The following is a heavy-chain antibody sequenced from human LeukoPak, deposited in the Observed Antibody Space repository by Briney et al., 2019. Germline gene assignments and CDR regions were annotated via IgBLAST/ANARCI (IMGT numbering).Heavy chain of an antibody. J-gene: IGHJ5*02. Sequence: GSLRLSCAASGFTFSSYEMNWVRQPPGKGLEWIGSIYYSGSTYYNPSLKSRVTISVDTSKNQFSLKLSSVTAADTAVYYCARHSGIVGRGFDPWGQGTLVTVSS. V-gene: IGHV4-39*01. CDR1: GFTFSSYE. CDR3: ARHSGIVGRGFDP. D-gene: IGHD1-26*01. CDR2: IYYSGST.